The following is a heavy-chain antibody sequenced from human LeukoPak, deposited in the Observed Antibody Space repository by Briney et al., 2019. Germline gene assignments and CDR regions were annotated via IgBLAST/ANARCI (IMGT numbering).Heavy chain of an antibody. D-gene: IGHD6-19*01. CDR2: ISSSGSTI. J-gene: IGHJ1*01. V-gene: IGHV3-11*01. CDR1: GFTFSDYY. Sequence: GGSLRLSCAASGFTFSDYYMSWIRQAPGKGLEWVSYISSSGSTIYYADSVRGRFTISRDNAKNSLYLLMNSLRAEDTAVYYCARGSYSGGWYEVHFQQWGQGTLVTVSS. CDR3: ARGSYSGGWYEVHFQQ.